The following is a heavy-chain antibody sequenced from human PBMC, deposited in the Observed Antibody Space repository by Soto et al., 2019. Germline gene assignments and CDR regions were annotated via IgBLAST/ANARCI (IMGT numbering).Heavy chain of an antibody. CDR3: AHSGSADGDPWGAFDI. V-gene: IGHV1-46*03. CDR2: INPSGGST. CDR1: GYTFTSYY. D-gene: IGHD4-17*01. Sequence: ASVKVSCKASGYTFTSYYMHWVRQAPGQGLEWMGIINPSGGSTSYAQKFQGRVTMTRDTSTSTVYMELSSLRSEDTAVYYCAHSGSADGDPWGAFDIWGQGTMVTVSS. J-gene: IGHJ3*02.